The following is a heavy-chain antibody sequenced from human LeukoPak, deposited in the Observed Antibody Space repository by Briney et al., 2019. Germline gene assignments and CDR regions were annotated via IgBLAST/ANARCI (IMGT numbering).Heavy chain of an antibody. CDR2: ISASGGST. Sequence: PGGSLRLSCAASGFRFSSHTMIGVRQAPGQGLEWVSAISASGGSTYYADSLKGRFTISRDNSKDTVYLQMNNLRAEDTALYYCAKDFYQRSSRTNTDHHYYAMGVWGQGTTVTVSS. CDR1: GFRFSSHT. J-gene: IGHJ6*02. CDR3: AKDFYQRSSRTNTDHHYYAMGV. V-gene: IGHV3-23*01. D-gene: IGHD2-2*01.